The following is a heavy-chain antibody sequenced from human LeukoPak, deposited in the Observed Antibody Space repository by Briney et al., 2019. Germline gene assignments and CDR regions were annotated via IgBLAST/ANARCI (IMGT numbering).Heavy chain of an antibody. V-gene: IGHV4-30-4*01. J-gene: IGHJ5*02. CDR2: IYYSGRS. D-gene: IGHD2-8*02. CDR3: AGSGIRDCGTGGCFGDFDP. CDR1: GGSISSDYY. Sequence: SQTLSLTCTVSGGSISSDYYWTWIRQTPLKGLECIGYIYYSGRSYYNLSLKSRVTISVDTSKNQFSLKLGSVTAADTAFYFCAGSGIRDCGTGGCFGDFDPWGPGTLVTVSS.